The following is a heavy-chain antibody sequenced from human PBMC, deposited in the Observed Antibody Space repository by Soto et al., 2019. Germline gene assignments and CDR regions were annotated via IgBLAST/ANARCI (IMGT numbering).Heavy chain of an antibody. CDR2: INHSGST. J-gene: IGHJ6*02. CDR1: GGSFSGYY. Sequence: SETLSLTCAVYGGSFSGYYWSWIRQPPGKGLERSGEINHSGSTNYNPSLKSRVTISVDTSKNQCSLKLSSVTAADTAVYYCARGLDYDFWSGFTYYYYYGMDVWGQGTTVTVSS. D-gene: IGHD3-3*01. CDR3: ARGLDYDFWSGFTYYYYYGMDV. V-gene: IGHV4-34*01.